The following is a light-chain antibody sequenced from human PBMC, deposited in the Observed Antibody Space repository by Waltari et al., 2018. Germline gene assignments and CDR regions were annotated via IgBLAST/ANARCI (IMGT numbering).Light chain of an antibody. CDR1: NMETKS. Sequence: YVLTQPPSVSVAPGKTATWTCGGENMETKSVNWYQQKPGQAPVLVLFYDTDRPSGIPDRFSGSNSGNTATLTISWVEAGDEADYHCQVWDDTTNSGVFGGGTRLTVL. CDR3: QVWDDTTNSGV. CDR2: YDT. J-gene: IGLJ3*02. V-gene: IGLV3-21*04.